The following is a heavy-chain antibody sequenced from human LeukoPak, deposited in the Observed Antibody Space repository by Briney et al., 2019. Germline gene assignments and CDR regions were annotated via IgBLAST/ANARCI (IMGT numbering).Heavy chain of an antibody. CDR3: ARHLDGYNPFDY. J-gene: IGHJ4*02. Sequence: GESLKISCKGSGYSFTSYWIVWVRQVPGKGPECMGIIYPGHSDTRYSPSFQGQVTISADESSNTAYLQWSSLKASDTAIYYCARHLDGYNPFDYWGQGTLVTVSS. CDR2: IYPGHSDT. CDR1: GYSFTSYW. D-gene: IGHD5-24*01. V-gene: IGHV5-51*01.